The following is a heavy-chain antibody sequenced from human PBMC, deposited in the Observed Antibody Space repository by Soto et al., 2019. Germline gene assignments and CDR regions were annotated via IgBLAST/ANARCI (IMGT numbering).Heavy chain of an antibody. D-gene: IGHD2-15*01. CDR3: AQFGYCSGGSCYSHYYNYYYYMDV. Sequence: GGSLRLSCAASGFTFSSYSMNWVRQAPGKGLEWVSYISSSSTIYYADSVKGRFTISRDNAKNSLYLQMNSLRAEDTAVYYCAQFGYCSGGSCYSHYYNYYYYMDVWGKGTAVTVSS. J-gene: IGHJ6*03. CDR1: GFTFSSYS. CDR2: ISSSSTI. V-gene: IGHV3-48*01.